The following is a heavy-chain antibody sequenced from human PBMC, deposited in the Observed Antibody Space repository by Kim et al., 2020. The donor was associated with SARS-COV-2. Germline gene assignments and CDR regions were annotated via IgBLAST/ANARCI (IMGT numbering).Heavy chain of an antibody. Sequence: SVKVSCKASGGTFSSYAISWVRQAPGQGLEWMGRIIPILGIANYAQKFQGRVTITADKSTSTAYMELSSLRSEDTAVYYCARGGGYCSGGSCHGWGHLYYYYGMDVWGQGTTVTVSS. CDR3: ARGGGYCSGGSCHGWGHLYYYYGMDV. CDR1: GGTFSSYA. CDR2: IIPILGIA. J-gene: IGHJ6*02. V-gene: IGHV1-69*04. D-gene: IGHD2-15*01.